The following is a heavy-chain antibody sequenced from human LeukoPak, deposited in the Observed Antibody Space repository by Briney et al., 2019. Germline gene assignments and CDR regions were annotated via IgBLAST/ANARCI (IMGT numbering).Heavy chain of an antibody. Sequence: GGSLRLSCAASGFTFSSYWMSWVRQAPGKGLEWVANIKQDGSEKYYVDSVKGRFTISRDNAKNSLYLQMNSLRAEDTAVYYCARKSGSYYNWFDPWGQGTLVTVSS. D-gene: IGHD1-26*01. CDR3: ARKSGSYYNWFDP. CDR1: GFTFSSYW. CDR2: IKQDGSEK. J-gene: IGHJ5*02. V-gene: IGHV3-7*01.